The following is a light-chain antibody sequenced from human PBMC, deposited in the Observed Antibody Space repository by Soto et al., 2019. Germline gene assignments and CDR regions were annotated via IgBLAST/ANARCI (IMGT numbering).Light chain of an antibody. CDR3: AAWDDSLTGHV. CDR2: TTN. J-gene: IGLJ1*01. V-gene: IGLV1-44*01. Sequence: QSVLTQPHSASGTPGQRVTISCSGSSSNIGTSSVHWFQQLPGTAPKLLISTTNQRPSGVPERFSGSTSGTSASPAISGLQAEDEADYYCAAWDDSLTGHVFGTGTKLTVL. CDR1: SSNIGTSS.